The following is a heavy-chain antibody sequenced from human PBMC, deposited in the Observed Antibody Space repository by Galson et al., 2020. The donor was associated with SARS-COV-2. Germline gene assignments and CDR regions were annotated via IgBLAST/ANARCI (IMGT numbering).Heavy chain of an antibody. CDR3: AKWGRDSSGWTAFDY. J-gene: IGHJ4*02. V-gene: IGHV3-23*01. Sequence: GGSLRLSCAASGFTFNNYAMSWVRQAPGKGLEWVSTVSGSGDSTYYADSVKGRFTISRDNSKNTVYLQMNSLRAEDTAVYYCAKWGRDSSGWTAFDYWGQGTLVTVSS. D-gene: IGHD6-19*01. CDR1: GFTFNNYA. CDR2: VSGSGDST.